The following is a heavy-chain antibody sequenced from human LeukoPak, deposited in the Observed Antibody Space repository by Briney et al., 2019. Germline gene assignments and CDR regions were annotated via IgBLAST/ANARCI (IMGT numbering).Heavy chain of an antibody. Sequence: SETLSLTRTVSGGSISSYYWSWIRQPAGKELEWIGRISSSGSTNYNPSLKSRVTISVDTSKNQFSLKLSSVTAADTAVYFCARGPYSYDSSGAFDIWGQGTMVTVSS. CDR3: ARGPYSYDSSGAFDI. V-gene: IGHV4-4*07. D-gene: IGHD3-22*01. CDR1: GGSISSYY. J-gene: IGHJ3*02. CDR2: ISSSGST.